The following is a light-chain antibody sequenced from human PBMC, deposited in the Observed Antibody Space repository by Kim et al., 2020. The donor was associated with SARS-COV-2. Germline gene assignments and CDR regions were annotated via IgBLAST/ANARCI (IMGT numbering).Light chain of an antibody. Sequence: SYELTQPPSVSVSPGQTARITCSGDKLGDKYACWYQQKPGQSPVLVIYKDSKRPSGIPERFSGSNSGNTATLTISRTQAMDEADYYCQVWDSSTWVFGGGTQLTVL. V-gene: IGLV3-1*01. J-gene: IGLJ3*02. CDR1: KLGDKY. CDR2: KDS. CDR3: QVWDSSTWV.